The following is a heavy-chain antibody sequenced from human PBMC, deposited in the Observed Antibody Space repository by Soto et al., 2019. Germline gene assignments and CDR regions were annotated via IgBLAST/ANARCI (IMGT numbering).Heavy chain of an antibody. CDR2: IQYRGST. Sequence: PSETLSLTCTVSDDSITSGAYYWGLIRQPPGKGLEWIGTIQYRGSTYYNPSLKSRVTMSLDTSKNQFSLRLSSVTAADTAVYFCARGGSWGQGTLVTVSS. J-gene: IGHJ5*02. CDR1: DDSITSGAYY. V-gene: IGHV4-39*07. CDR3: ARGGS.